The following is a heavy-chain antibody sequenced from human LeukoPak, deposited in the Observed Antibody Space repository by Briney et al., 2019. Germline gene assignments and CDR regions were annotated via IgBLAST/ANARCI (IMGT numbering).Heavy chain of an antibody. Sequence: PSETLSLTCTVSGGSISSSSYFWGWIHQPPGKGLEWIGSVSYSGSTYYNPSLKSRVTISVDTSKNQFSLKLNSVTAADTAVYYCARGGYSFGLFDYWGQGILVTVSS. CDR1: GGSISSSSYF. V-gene: IGHV4-39*07. CDR2: VSYSGST. J-gene: IGHJ4*02. D-gene: IGHD5-18*01. CDR3: ARGGYSFGLFDY.